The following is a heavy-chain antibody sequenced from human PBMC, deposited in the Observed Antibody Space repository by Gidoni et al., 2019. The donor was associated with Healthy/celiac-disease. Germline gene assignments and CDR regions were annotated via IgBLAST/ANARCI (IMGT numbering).Heavy chain of an antibody. CDR3: ASSSGWDRGQFRY. CDR1: GGSFSGYY. D-gene: IGHD6-19*01. Sequence: QVPLQPWGAGLLKPSETLSLTCAVYGGSFSGYYWSWIRQPPGKGLEWMGEINHSGSTNYNPARKSRVTISVDTSKNQFSLKLSSVTAADTAVYYCASSSGWDRGQFRYWGQGTLVTVSA. CDR2: INHSGST. V-gene: IGHV4-34*01. J-gene: IGHJ4*02.